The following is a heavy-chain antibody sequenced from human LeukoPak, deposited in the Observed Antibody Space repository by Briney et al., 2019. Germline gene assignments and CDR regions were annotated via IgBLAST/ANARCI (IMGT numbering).Heavy chain of an antibody. CDR1: GVSFSGYY. CDR2: INHSGST. V-gene: IGHV4-34*01. J-gene: IGHJ3*02. CDR3: ARVDTAMVNDAFDI. Sequence: SETLSLTCAVYGVSFSGYYWSWIRQPPGKGLEWMGEINHSGSTNYNPSLKSGVTISVDTSKNQFSLKLSSVTAADTAVYYCARVDTAMVNDAFDIWGQGTMVTVSS. D-gene: IGHD5-18*01.